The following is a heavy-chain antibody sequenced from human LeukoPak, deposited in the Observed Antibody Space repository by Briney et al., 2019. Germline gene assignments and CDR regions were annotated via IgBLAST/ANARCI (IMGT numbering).Heavy chain of an antibody. Sequence: PSETLSLTCTVSGGSISSSSYYWVWIRQPPGKGLEWIASIYYSGSTYYNPSLRSRVSISADTSKNQFSLRLRSVTAAGTAVYYCSSLEILRYFDSHWGQGTLVTVSS. CDR1: GGSISSSSYY. J-gene: IGHJ4*02. CDR2: IYYSGST. V-gene: IGHV4-39*01. D-gene: IGHD3-9*01. CDR3: SSLEILRYFDSH.